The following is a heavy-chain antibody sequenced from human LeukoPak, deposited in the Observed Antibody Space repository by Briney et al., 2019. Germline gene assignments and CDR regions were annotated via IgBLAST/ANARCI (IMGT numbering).Heavy chain of an antibody. J-gene: IGHJ4*02. V-gene: IGHV4-59*04. CDR3: ARHAGGISATGTRPFDY. CDR2: IYYSGST. Sequence: PSETLSLTCTVSGGSISSHYWSWIRQPPGKGLEWIGSIYYSGSTYYNPSLKSRVTMSVDTSKNQFSLKLSSVTAADTAVYYCARHAGGISATGTRPFDYWGQGTLVTVSS. CDR1: GGSISSHY. D-gene: IGHD6-13*01.